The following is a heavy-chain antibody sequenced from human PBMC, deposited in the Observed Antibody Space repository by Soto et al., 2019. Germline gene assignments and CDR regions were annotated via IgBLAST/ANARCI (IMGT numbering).Heavy chain of an antibody. V-gene: IGHV3-74*01. D-gene: IGHD3-22*01. CDR2: MNSDGSRT. J-gene: IGHJ4*02. Sequence: PGGSLRLSCAASGFTFSSYWMHWVRQTPGKGLVWVSRMNSDGSRTSYADFAKGRFTISRDNAKSTVYLEMSNLRADDTAVYFCTRGDGDNYDGHGYLGRHWGQGTQVTVSS. CDR3: TRGDGDNYDGHGYLGRH. CDR1: GFTFSSYW.